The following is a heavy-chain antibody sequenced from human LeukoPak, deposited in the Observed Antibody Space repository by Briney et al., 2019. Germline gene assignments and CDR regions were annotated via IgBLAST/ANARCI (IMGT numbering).Heavy chain of an antibody. CDR1: GFTFSSYA. Sequence: PGRSLRLSCAASGFTFSSYAMHWVRQAPGKGLEWVAVMSCDGSNKYYADSVKGRFTISRDNSKNTLYLQMNSLRAEDTAVYYCARLSRGYSYGGFDYWGQGTLVTVSS. J-gene: IGHJ4*02. CDR2: MSCDGSNK. D-gene: IGHD5-18*01. V-gene: IGHV3-30*04. CDR3: ARLSRGYSYGGFDY.